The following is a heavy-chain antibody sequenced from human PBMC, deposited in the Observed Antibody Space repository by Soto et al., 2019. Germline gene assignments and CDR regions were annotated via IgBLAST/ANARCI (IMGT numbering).Heavy chain of an antibody. V-gene: IGHV3-49*04. D-gene: IGHD1-26*01. CDR1: GFTFGDYA. J-gene: IGHJ6*02. CDR2: IRSKAYGGTT. Sequence: GGSLRLSCTASGFTFGDYAMSWVRQAPGKGPEWVGFIRSKAYGGTTEYAASVKGRFTISRDDSKSIAYLQMNSLKTEDTAVYYCTRGGAWVDYYYYYGMDVWGQGTTVTVSS. CDR3: TRGGAWVDYYYYYGMDV.